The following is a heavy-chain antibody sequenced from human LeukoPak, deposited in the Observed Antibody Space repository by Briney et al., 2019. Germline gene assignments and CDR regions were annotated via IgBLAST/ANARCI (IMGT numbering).Heavy chain of an antibody. CDR1: GFTFSNYW. D-gene: IGHD6-13*01. Sequence: GGSLRLSCAASGFTFSNYWMSWVRQAPGKGLEWVANIKEDGSEKYYVDSVKGRFTISRDNARNSLYLQINSLRAEDTAVYYCASGRQLGYWGQGTLVTVSS. V-gene: IGHV3-7*01. CDR3: ASGRQLGY. CDR2: IKEDGSEK. J-gene: IGHJ4*02.